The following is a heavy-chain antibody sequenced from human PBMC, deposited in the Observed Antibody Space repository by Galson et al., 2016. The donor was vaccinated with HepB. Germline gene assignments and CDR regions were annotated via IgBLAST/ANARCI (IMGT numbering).Heavy chain of an antibody. Sequence: SLRLSCAASGVTFSSYAMIWVRQAPGKGLEWVSAISGSGGSTYYADSVKGRFTISRDNSKNTLYLQRNSLRAEDTAVYYCARGDGYNYLSGAFDIWGQGTMVTVS. J-gene: IGHJ3*02. CDR3: ARGDGYNYLSGAFDI. CDR1: GVTFSSYA. D-gene: IGHD5-24*01. V-gene: IGHV3-23*01. CDR2: ISGSGGST.